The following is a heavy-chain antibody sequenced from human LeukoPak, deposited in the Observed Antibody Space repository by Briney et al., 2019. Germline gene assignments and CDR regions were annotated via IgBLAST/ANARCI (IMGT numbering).Heavy chain of an antibody. CDR2: IYYSGST. J-gene: IGHJ5*02. Sequence: SETLSLTCTVSGGSISSYYWSWIRQPPGKGLEWIGYIYYSGSTNYNPSLKSRVTISVDTSKNQFSLKLSSVTAADTAVYYCARRGIWDLQIGNWFDPWGQGILVTVSS. V-gene: IGHV4-59*08. CDR3: ARRGIWDLQIGNWFDP. D-gene: IGHD3-16*01. CDR1: GGSISSYY.